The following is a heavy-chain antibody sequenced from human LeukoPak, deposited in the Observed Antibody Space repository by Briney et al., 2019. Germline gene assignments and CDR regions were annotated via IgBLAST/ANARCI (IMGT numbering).Heavy chain of an antibody. V-gene: IGHV3-49*03. CDR3: TRGGDGYNLIDY. CDR2: FRSQAYGGTT. J-gene: IGHJ4*02. CDR1: GFTFGDYA. D-gene: IGHD5-24*01. Sequence: GGSLRLSCTASGFTFGDYAMSWFRQAPGKGLEWVGFFRSQAYGGTTEYAASVKGRFTISRDDSTSIAYLQMNSLKTEDTAVYYCTRGGDGYNLIDYWGQGTLVTVSS.